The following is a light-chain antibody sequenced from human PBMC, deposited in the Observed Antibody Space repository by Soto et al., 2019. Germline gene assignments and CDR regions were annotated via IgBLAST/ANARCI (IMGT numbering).Light chain of an antibody. Sequence: DIQMTQSPSSLYASVGDRVTITCRASQSISSYLNWYQQKTGKDPKLLVYAASSLQSGVPSRFSGSGSGTDFTLTISSLQPEDFATYYCQQSYSTPRFTFGPGTKVDIK. CDR3: QQSYSTPRFT. CDR2: AAS. J-gene: IGKJ3*01. V-gene: IGKV1-39*01. CDR1: QSISSY.